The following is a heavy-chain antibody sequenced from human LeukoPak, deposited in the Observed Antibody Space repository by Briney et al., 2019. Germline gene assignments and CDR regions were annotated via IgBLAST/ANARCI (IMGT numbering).Heavy chain of an antibody. V-gene: IGHV1-69*01. Sequence: SVKVSCKASGGTFSSYAISWVRQAPGQGLEWMGGIIPIFGTANYAQKFQGRVTITADESTSTAYMELSSLGSEDTAVYYCARGVYYDFWSGYPPIDIYYYYYYGMDVWGQGTTVTVSS. CDR1: GGTFSSYA. J-gene: IGHJ6*02. CDR2: IIPIFGTA. D-gene: IGHD3-3*01. CDR3: ARGVYYDFWSGYPPIDIYYYYYYGMDV.